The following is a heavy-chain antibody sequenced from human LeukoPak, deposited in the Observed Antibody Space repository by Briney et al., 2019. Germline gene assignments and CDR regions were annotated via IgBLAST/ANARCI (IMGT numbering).Heavy chain of an antibody. V-gene: IGHV3-21*01. CDR1: GFTVSSNY. CDR3: ARDHAAGTIDY. CDR2: ISSSSSYI. Sequence: GGSLRLSCAASGFTVSSNYMSWVRQAPGKGLEWVSSISSSSSYIYYADSVKGRFTISRDNAKNSLYLQMNSLRAEDTAVYYCARDHAAGTIDYWGQGTLVTVSS. J-gene: IGHJ4*02. D-gene: IGHD6-13*01.